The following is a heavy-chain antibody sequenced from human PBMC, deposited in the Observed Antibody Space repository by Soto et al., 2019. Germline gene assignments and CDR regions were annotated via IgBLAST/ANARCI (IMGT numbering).Heavy chain of an antibody. J-gene: IGHJ6*02. D-gene: IGHD6-6*01. CDR1: GFTFSSYA. Sequence: GGSLRLSCAASGFTFSSYAMSWVRQAPGKGLEWVSAISGSGGSTYYADSVKGRFTIPRDNSKNTLYLQMNSLRAEDTAVYYCARDRGSIAARPSYYYYGMDVWGQGTTVTVSS. CDR2: ISGSGGST. V-gene: IGHV3-23*01. CDR3: ARDRGSIAARPSYYYYGMDV.